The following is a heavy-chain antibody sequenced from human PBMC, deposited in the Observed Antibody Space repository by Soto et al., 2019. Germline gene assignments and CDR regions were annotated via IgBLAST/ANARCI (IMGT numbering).Heavy chain of an antibody. D-gene: IGHD3-22*01. Sequence: LSLTCTVSGGSISSYYWSWIRQPPGKGLEWIGYIYYSGSTNYNPSLKSRVTISVDTSKNQFSLKLSSVTAADTAVYYCARVGYYYDSSGYYLSLYFDYWGQGTLVTVSS. CDR2: IYYSGST. J-gene: IGHJ4*02. CDR1: GGSISSYY. CDR3: ARVGYYYDSSGYYLSLYFDY. V-gene: IGHV4-59*01.